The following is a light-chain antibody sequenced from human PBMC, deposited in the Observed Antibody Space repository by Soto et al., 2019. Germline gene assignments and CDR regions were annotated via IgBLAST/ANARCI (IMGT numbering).Light chain of an antibody. CDR3: SSYTTTNTLYV. CDR1: NSDVGGYNY. Sequence: QSALTQPASVSGSPGQSITIPCTGTNSDVGGYNYVSWYQHHPGKAPKLMIYEVFNRPSGVSSRFSGSKFGSTASLTISGLQAEDEADYYCSSYTTTNTLYVFGTGTKLTVL. J-gene: IGLJ1*01. V-gene: IGLV2-14*01. CDR2: EVF.